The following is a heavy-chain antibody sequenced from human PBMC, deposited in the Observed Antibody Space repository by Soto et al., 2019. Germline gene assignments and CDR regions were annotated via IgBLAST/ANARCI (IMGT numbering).Heavy chain of an antibody. CDR1: GGTFSSYA. Sequence: QVQLVQSGAEVKKPGSSVKVSCKASGGTFSSYAISWVRQAPGQGLEWMGGIIPIFGTANYAQKFQGRVTITADESTSTDYMELSSLRSEDTAVYYCARVRHDFRGVITHPLDYWGQGTLVTVSS. V-gene: IGHV1-69*01. CDR2: IIPIFGTA. CDR3: ARVRHDFRGVITHPLDY. D-gene: IGHD3-10*01. J-gene: IGHJ4*02.